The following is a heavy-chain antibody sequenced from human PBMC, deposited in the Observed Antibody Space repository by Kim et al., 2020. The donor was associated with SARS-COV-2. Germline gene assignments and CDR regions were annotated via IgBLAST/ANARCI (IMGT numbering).Heavy chain of an antibody. CDR3: AKDKSGWAEGPFDY. D-gene: IGHD6-19*01. V-gene: IGHV3-9*01. Sequence: GGSLRLSCAASGFTFDDYAMHWVRQAPGKGLEWVSGISWNSGSIGYADSVKGRFTISRDNAKNSLYLQMNSLRAEDTALYYCAKDKSGWAEGPFDYWGQGTLVTVSS. CDR2: ISWNSGSI. CDR1: GFTFDDYA. J-gene: IGHJ4*02.